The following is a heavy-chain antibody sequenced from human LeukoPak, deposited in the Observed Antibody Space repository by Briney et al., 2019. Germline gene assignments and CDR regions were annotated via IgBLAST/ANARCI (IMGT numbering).Heavy chain of an antibody. J-gene: IGHJ4*02. CDR1: RFTFSNAW. V-gene: IGHV3-15*01. CDR3: TTEKALYYYDSSGYKTADY. CDR2: IKSKTVGGTT. Sequence: GGSLRLSCAASRFTFSNAWMSWVRQAPGKGLEWVGRIKSKTVGGTTDYAAPVKGRFTISRDDSKNTLYLQMNSLKTEDTAVYYCTTEKALYYYDSSGYKTADYWGQGTLVTVSS. D-gene: IGHD3-22*01.